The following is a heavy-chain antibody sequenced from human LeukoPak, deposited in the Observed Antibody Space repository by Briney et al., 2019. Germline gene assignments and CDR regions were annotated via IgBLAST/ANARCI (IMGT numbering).Heavy chain of an antibody. CDR2: ISSSSYI. J-gene: IGHJ6*04. CDR3: ARDPSSRFYYGMDV. Sequence: PGGSLRLSCAASGFTFSSYSMNWVRQAPGKGLEWVSSISSSSYIYYADSVKGRFTISRDNAKNSLYLQMNSLRAEDTAVYYCARDPSSRFYYGMDVWGKGTTVTVSS. V-gene: IGHV3-21*01. CDR1: GFTFSSYS.